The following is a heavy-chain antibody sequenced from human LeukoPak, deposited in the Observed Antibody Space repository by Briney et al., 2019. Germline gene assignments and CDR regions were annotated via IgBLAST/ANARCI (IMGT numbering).Heavy chain of an antibody. V-gene: IGHV1-69*13. CDR2: IIPIFGTA. CDR3: ASSAPFIAVAGTRGNWFDP. CDR1: GGTFSSYA. D-gene: IGHD6-19*01. J-gene: IGHJ5*02. Sequence: ASVKVSCKASGGTFSSYAISWVRQAPGQGLEWMGGIIPIFGTANYAQKFQGRVTITADESTSTAYMELSSLRSEDTAVYYCASSAPFIAVAGTRGNWFDPWGQGTLVTVSS.